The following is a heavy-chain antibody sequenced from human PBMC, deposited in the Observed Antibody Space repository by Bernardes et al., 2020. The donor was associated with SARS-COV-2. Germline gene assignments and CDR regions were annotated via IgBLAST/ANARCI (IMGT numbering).Heavy chain of an antibody. CDR3: ARGWGDTSMVTPEYY. CDR2: IIPIFGTA. Sequence: SVKVSCKASGGTFSTYAISWVRQAPGQGLEWMGGIIPIFGTANYAQKFQGRVTITADESTSTAYMELSSLRFEDTAVYYCARGWGDTSMVTPEYYWGQGNLVAVSS. D-gene: IGHD5-18*01. V-gene: IGHV1-69*13. CDR1: GGTFSTYA. J-gene: IGHJ4*02.